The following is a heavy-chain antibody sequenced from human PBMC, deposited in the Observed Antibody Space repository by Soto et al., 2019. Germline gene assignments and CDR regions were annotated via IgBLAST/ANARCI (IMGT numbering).Heavy chain of an antibody. CDR1: GGSISSGGYY. V-gene: IGHV4-31*03. Sequence: SETLSLTCTVSGGSISSGGYYWSWIRQHPGKGLEWIGYIYYSGSTYYNPSLKSRVTISVDTSKNQFSLKLSSVTAADTAVYYCARLNRAETRSYYFDYWGQGTLVTVSS. J-gene: IGHJ4*02. CDR2: IYYSGST. CDR3: ARLNRAETRSYYFDY. D-gene: IGHD3-16*01.